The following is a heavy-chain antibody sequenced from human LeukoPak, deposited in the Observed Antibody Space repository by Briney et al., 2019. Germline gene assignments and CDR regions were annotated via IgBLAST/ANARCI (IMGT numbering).Heavy chain of an antibody. CDR2: IIPIFGTA. J-gene: IGHJ4*02. V-gene: IGHV1-69*06. CDR1: GGTFSNHG. CDR3: ARGGGSYGYGVYY. Sequence: GSSVKVSCKASGGTFSNHGFSWVRQAPGQGLEWMGGIIPIFGTANYAQKFQGRVTITADKSTSTAYMELSSLRSEDTAVYYCARGGGSYGYGVYYWGQGTLVTVSS. D-gene: IGHD5-18*01.